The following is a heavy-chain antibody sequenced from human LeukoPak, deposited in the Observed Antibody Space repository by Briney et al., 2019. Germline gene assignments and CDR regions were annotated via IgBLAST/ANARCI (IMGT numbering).Heavy chain of an antibody. Sequence: GGSLRLSCAASGFTFSSYAMSWVRQAPGKGLEWVSGISGSGDNTYYADSVKGRFTISRDNSKNTLYVQVNSLGTEDTAAYYCAKGSYYDSSGSFYFDYWGQGNPGHRLL. D-gene: IGHD3-22*01. CDR2: ISGSGDNT. J-gene: IGHJ4*02. V-gene: IGHV3-23*01. CDR3: AKGSYYDSSGSFYFDY. CDR1: GFTFSSYA.